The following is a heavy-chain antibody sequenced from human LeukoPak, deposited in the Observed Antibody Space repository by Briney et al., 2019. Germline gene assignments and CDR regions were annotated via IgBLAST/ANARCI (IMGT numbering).Heavy chain of an antibody. Sequence: ASVKVSCKASGGTFSSYAISWVRQAPGQGLEWMGGIISIFGTANYAQKFQGRVTITADESTSTAYMELSSLRSEDTAVYYCASIAAAGNYYYYGMDVWGQGNTVTVSS. CDR1: GGTFSSYA. D-gene: IGHD6-13*01. CDR3: ASIAAAGNYYYYGMDV. CDR2: IISIFGTA. J-gene: IGHJ6*02. V-gene: IGHV1-69*13.